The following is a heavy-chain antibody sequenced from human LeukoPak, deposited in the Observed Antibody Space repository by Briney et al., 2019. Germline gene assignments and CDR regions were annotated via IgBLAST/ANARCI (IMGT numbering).Heavy chain of an antibody. CDR2: IYYDGRT. Sequence: SQTLSLTCTVSGGSISSGSYYWSWIRQPPGKGLEWIGSIYYDGRTNYNPSPESRVTISVDTSKNQFSLKLSSVTAADTAVYYCARHLLYYDILTGRALNWFDPWGQGTLVTVSS. J-gene: IGHJ5*02. D-gene: IGHD3-9*01. V-gene: IGHV4-39*01. CDR3: ARHLLYYDILTGRALNWFDP. CDR1: GGSISSGSYY.